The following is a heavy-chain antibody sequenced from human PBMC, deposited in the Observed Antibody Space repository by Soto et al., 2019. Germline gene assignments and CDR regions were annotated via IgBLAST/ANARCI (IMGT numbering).Heavy chain of an antibody. Sequence: GASVKVSCKVSGYTLTELSMHWVRQAPGKGLEWMGGFDPEDGETIYAQKFQGRVTMTEDTSTDTAYMELSSLRSEDTAVYYCATCSWKYGFQYNWFDPWGQGTLVTVSS. V-gene: IGHV1-24*01. J-gene: IGHJ5*02. CDR1: GYTLTELS. CDR2: FDPEDGET. D-gene: IGHD1-7*01. CDR3: ATCSWKYGFQYNWFDP.